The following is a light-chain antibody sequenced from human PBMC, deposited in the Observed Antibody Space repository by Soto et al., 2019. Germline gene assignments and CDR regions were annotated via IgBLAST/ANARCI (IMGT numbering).Light chain of an antibody. J-gene: IGKJ1*01. V-gene: IGKV3-15*01. CDR1: QSVSSN. CDR3: QQYNNWPPRGT. CDR2: GAS. Sequence: EIVMTQSPATLSVSPGERATLYCRASQSVSSNLAWYQQKPGQAPRLLIYGASTRATGIPARFSGSGSGTEFTLTINSLQSEDFAVYYCQQYNNWPPRGTFGQGTKVEIK.